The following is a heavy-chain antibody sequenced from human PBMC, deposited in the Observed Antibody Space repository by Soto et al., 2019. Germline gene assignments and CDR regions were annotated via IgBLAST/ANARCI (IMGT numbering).Heavy chain of an antibody. CDR2: MNPNSGNT. J-gene: IGHJ6*02. CDR1: GYTFTSYD. V-gene: IGHV1-8*01. Sequence: GASVKVSFKASGYTFTSYDINWVRQATGQGLEWMGWMNPNSGNTGYAQKFQGRVTMTRNTSISTAYMELSSLRSEDTAVYYCARALLGCSGGSCYRPYYYYGMDVWGQGTTVTVSS. CDR3: ARALLGCSGGSCYRPYYYYGMDV. D-gene: IGHD2-15*01.